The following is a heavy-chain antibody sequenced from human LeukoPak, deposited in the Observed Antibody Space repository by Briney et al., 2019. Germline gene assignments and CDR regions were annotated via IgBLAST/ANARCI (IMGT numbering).Heavy chain of an antibody. V-gene: IGHV3-74*01. CDR1: GFTFSNYW. J-gene: IGHJ4*02. D-gene: IGHD6-6*01. Sequence: GGSLRLSCAASGFTFSNYWMHWVRQAPGKGLVWVSRINSDGINTSYADSVKGRFTISRDNAKNTLYLQMNSLRAEDTAVYYCAKLGKAARFHLFPYYFDYWGQGTLVTVSS. CDR2: INSDGINT. CDR3: AKLGKAARFHLFPYYFDY.